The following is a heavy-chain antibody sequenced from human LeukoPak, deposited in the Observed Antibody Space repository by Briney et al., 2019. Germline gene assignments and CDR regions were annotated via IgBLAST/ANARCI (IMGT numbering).Heavy chain of an antibody. D-gene: IGHD1-26*01. CDR3: ARAVGADYWYFDP. CDR1: GVSVGSNNYY. Sequence: PSETLSLTCAISGVSVGSNNYYWTWIRQSPGRGLEWIGYLSHSGSTNYNPSLKSRVAISVDTSKNQLSLKLSSVTAADTARYYCARAVGADYWYFDPWGRGTLVTVSS. V-gene: IGHV4-61*01. CDR2: LSHSGST. J-gene: IGHJ2*01.